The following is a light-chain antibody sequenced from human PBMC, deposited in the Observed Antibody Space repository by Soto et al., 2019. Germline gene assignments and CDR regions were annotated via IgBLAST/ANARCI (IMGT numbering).Light chain of an antibody. CDR2: NVY. J-gene: IGLJ1*01. CDR1: NSDVGSYNY. CDR3: SSYTISRTYV. Sequence: QSALTQPASVSGSPGQSITISCTGTNSDVGSYNYVSWHQQHPGKAPKLMIYNVYDRPTGISNRFSGSKSGNTASLTISGLQGEDEADYYCSSYTISRTYVFGTGTKLTVL. V-gene: IGLV2-14*03.